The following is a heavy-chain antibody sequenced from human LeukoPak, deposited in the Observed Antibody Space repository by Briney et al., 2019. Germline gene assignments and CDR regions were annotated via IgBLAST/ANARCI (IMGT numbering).Heavy chain of an antibody. J-gene: IGHJ4*02. D-gene: IGHD3-16*01. Sequence: GGSLRLSCAASGFTFSGHWMHWVRQVPGKGLVWVSRIKTDGSWTNDADSVKGRFTISRGNAENTLYLQMNSLRVEDTAVYYCVRGVGGSSYLDYWGQGALVTVSS. CDR1: GFTFSGHW. V-gene: IGHV3-74*01. CDR3: VRGVGGSSYLDY. CDR2: IKTDGSWT.